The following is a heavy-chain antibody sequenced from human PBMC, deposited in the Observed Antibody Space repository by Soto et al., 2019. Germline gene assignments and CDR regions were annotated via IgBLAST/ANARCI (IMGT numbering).Heavy chain of an antibody. CDR1: GFTFDDYA. D-gene: IGHD6-13*01. CDR3: AKDSYSSSWYMGY. CDR2: ISWNSGSI. J-gene: IGHJ4*02. V-gene: IGHV3-9*01. Sequence: EVQLVESGGGLVQPGRSLRLSCAASGFTFDDYAMHWVRQAPGKGLEWVSGISWNSGSIGYAESVKGRFTISRDNGKHCLYQQMNSRRAEDTALYYCAKDSYSSSWYMGYWGQGTLVTVSS.